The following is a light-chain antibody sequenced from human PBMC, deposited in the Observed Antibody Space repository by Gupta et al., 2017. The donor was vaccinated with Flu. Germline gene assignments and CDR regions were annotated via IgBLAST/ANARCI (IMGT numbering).Light chain of an antibody. CDR1: QDISIW. CDR2: KAS. V-gene: IGKV1-5*03. J-gene: IGKJ3*01. Sequence: DIQMTQSPSSLSASIGDRVTITCRASQDISIWLAWYQQTPGKAPKLLIHKASNTANGVPSRSSASAYGMELRLIIASLQRNHITTHCIHVGKMDSQTFGPGTKVDDK. CDR3: HVGKMDSQT.